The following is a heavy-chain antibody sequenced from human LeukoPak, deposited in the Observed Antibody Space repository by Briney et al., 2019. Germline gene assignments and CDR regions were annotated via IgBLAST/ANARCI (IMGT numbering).Heavy chain of an antibody. D-gene: IGHD2-21*02. Sequence: SGTLSLTCAVSSGSISSSYWWSWVRQPPGKGLEWIGEVYHSGSTNYSPSLKSRVTLSVDKSRNQFPLRLSSVTAADTAVYYCAGAYCGGDCYSGRTFDIWGQGTMVTVSS. V-gene: IGHV4-4*02. CDR2: VYHSGST. CDR3: AGAYCGGDCYSGRTFDI. CDR1: SGSISSSYW. J-gene: IGHJ3*02.